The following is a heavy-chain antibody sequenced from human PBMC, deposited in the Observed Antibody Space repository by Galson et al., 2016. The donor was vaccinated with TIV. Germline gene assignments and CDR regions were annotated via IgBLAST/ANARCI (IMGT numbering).Heavy chain of an antibody. CDR3: ARTRGGTAGGADY. J-gene: IGHJ4*02. D-gene: IGHD2-15*01. Sequence: PALVKPTQTLTLTCTFSGFSLTTSGMCLSWIRQPPGKALEWLARIDWDDDKHYSTSLKTRLTISKDTSKNQVVLTLANVDPADTATYYCARTRGGTAGGADYWGQGTLVTASS. CDR1: GFSLTTSGMC. CDR2: IDWDDDK. V-gene: IGHV2-70*11.